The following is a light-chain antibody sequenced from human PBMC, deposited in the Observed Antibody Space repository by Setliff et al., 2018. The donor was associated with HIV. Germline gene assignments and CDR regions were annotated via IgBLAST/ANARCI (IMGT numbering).Light chain of an antibody. V-gene: IGLV1-36*01. CDR3: AVWDDSLNGRG. CDR1: NSNIGNNA. Sequence: QSVLTQTPSVSEAPRQRVTISCSGSNSNIGNNAVNWYQQLPGKAPRLLIYYDDLLPSGVSDRFSGSKSGTSASLAISGLQSEDEADYYCAVWDDSLNGRGFGGGTK. J-gene: IGLJ2*01. CDR2: YDD.